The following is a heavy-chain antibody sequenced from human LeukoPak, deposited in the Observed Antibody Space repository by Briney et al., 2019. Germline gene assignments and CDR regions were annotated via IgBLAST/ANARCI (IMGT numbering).Heavy chain of an antibody. Sequence: SETLSLTCTVSGGSISSYYWRWIRQPPGKGLEWIGYIYYSGSTNYNPSRKSRVTISVDTSKNQFSLKLSSVTAADTAVYYCARHLRKYSSGYYFDYWGQGTLVTVSS. J-gene: IGHJ4*02. V-gene: IGHV4-59*08. D-gene: IGHD6-19*01. CDR2: IYYSGST. CDR1: GGSISSYY. CDR3: ARHLRKYSSGYYFDY.